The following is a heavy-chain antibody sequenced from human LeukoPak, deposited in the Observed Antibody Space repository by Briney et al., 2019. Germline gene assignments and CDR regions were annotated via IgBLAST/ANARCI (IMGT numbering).Heavy chain of an antibody. CDR3: ARRFRSISYYGMEV. CDR2: IYYSGST. V-gene: IGHV4-39*01. D-gene: IGHD3-10*01. Sequence: SETLSLTCTVSGGTISSRSYYWGWIRQPPGKGLEWVGCIYYSGSTYYNPSLKSRVTISVDTSKNQFSLKLSSVTAADTAVYYCARRFRSISYYGMEVWGQGTTVTVSS. J-gene: IGHJ6*02. CDR1: GGTISSRSYY.